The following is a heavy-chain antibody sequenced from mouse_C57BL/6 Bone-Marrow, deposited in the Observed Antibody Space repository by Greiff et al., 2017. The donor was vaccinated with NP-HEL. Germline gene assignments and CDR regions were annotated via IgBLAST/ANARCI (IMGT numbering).Heavy chain of an antibody. CDR1: GYTFTSYG. D-gene: IGHD1-1*01. CDR2: IYPRSGNT. J-gene: IGHJ3*01. Sequence: QVQLQQSGAELARPGASVKLSCKASGYTFTSYGISWVKQRPGQGLEWIGEIYPRSGNTYYNEKFKGKATLTADKSSSTAYMELRSLTSEDSAVYFCARYPYYYGSSTWFAYWGQGTLVTVSA. V-gene: IGHV1-81*01. CDR3: ARYPYYYGSSTWFAY.